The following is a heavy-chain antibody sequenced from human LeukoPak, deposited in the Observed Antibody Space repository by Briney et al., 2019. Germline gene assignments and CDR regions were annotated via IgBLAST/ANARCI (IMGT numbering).Heavy chain of an antibody. CDR3: ARVTGYIVEDYFDY. D-gene: IGHD3-22*01. J-gene: IGHJ4*02. CDR1: GGSISSDY. V-gene: IGHV4-59*01. Sequence: SETLSLTCTVSGGSISSDYWSWIRQPPGKGLEWIGYIYFSGSTNYNPSLKSRVTMSVDTSKNQFSLKLSPVTAADTAVYYCARVTGYIVEDYFDYWGQGTLVTVSS. CDR2: IYFSGST.